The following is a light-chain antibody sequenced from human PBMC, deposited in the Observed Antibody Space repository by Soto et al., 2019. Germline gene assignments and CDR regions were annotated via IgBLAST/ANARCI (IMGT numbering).Light chain of an antibody. Sequence: QSVLTQPPSVSVAPGQKVTISCSGSGSNTGKNYVSWYQQLPGTAPKLLIYEDSRRPSGIPDRFSGSKSGTSATLGITGLQTGDEADYYCGSWDSSLSAVVFGTGTKATVL. CDR1: GSNTGKNY. CDR2: EDS. CDR3: GSWDSSLSAVV. V-gene: IGLV1-51*02. J-gene: IGLJ1*01.